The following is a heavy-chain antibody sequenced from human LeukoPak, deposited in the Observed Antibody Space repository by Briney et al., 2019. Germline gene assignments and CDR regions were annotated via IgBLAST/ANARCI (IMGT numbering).Heavy chain of an antibody. J-gene: IGHJ4*02. CDR2: ISWDGGST. D-gene: IGHD3-3*01. V-gene: IGHV3-43*01. CDR3: AKPFGSISSRSVYFDY. Sequence: GGSLRLSCAASGFTFEDYTMHWVRQSPGKRLEWVSLISWDGGSTYYADSVKGRFTISGDNSKNSLYLQMNSLRIEDTALYYCAKPFGSISSRSVYFDYWGQGTLVTVSS. CDR1: GFTFEDYT.